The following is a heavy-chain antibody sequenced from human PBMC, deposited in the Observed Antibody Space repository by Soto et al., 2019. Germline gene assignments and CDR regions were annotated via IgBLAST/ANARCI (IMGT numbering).Heavy chain of an antibody. CDR1: GFSFSNAW. CDR3: TTDSGSTYDFWSGYYPYYYYYMDV. Sequence: GGSLRLSCAASGFSFSNAWMSWARQAPGKGLEWVGRIKSKTDGGTTDYAAPVKGRFTISRDDSKNTLYLQMNSLKTEDTAVYYCTTDSGSTYDFWSGYYPYYYYYMDVWGKGTTVTVSS. D-gene: IGHD3-3*01. CDR2: IKSKTDGGTT. V-gene: IGHV3-15*01. J-gene: IGHJ6*03.